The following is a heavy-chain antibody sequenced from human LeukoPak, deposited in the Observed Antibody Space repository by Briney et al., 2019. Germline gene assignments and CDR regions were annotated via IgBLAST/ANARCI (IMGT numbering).Heavy chain of an antibody. J-gene: IGHJ4*02. Sequence: ASVKVSFKGSGYTFSSYGISWGRQAPGQRPEWMGWISAYNGNTNYAQKLQGRVTMTTDTSTSTAYMELRSLRSDDTAVYYCARAGGTMVRGVSDYWGQGTLVTVSS. CDR2: ISAYNGNT. CDR3: ARAGGTMVRGVSDY. D-gene: IGHD3-10*01. CDR1: GYTFSSYG. V-gene: IGHV1-18*04.